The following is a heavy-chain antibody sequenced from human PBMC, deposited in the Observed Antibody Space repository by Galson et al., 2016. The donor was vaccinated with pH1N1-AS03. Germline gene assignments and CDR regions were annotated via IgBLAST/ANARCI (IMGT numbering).Heavy chain of an antibody. CDR2: ISGNGFST. V-gene: IGHV3-64*01. J-gene: IGHJ4*02. Sequence: SLRLSCAASGFIFTHYSMYWVRQAPGKGLEYVSVISGNGFSTYYANSVKGRFTISRDNSKNTLYLQMGSLRTEDVAVYYCARGPVSYSNYWFPPPDYWGQGTLVTVSS. CDR1: GFIFTHYS. D-gene: IGHD6-13*01. CDR3: ARGPVSYSNYWFPPPDY.